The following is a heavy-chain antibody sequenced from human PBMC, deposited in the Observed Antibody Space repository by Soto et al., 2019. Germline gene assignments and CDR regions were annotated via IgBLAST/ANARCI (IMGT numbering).Heavy chain of an antibody. CDR3: RRSSRYSTDV. J-gene: IGHJ6*02. V-gene: IGHV4-39*01. Sequence: PXXTLSLTCTVSSGSTSSGPYSWGWIRQPPGDGLEWIXTFYSXESTHYNPYLXXRVTIYVXXYKNPFSLKVSSVTVAHTAVYYCRRSSRYSTDVWGQGTTVTVSS. D-gene: IGHD6-13*01. CDR2: FYSXEST. CDR1: SGSTSSGPYS.